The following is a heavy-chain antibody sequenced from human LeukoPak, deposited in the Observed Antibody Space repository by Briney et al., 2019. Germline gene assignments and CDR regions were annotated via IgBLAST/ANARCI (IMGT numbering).Heavy chain of an antibody. D-gene: IGHD5-12*01. CDR3: ARSGYSGYQDNWFDP. CDR1: GYSISSGYY. V-gene: IGHV4-38-2*02. J-gene: IGHJ5*02. Sequence: SETLSLTCTVSGYSISSGYYWGWIRQPPGQGLEWIGSIYHSGSTYYNPSLKSRVTISVDTSKNQFSLKLSSVTAADTAVYYCARSGYSGYQDNWFDPWGQGTLVTVSS. CDR2: IYHSGST.